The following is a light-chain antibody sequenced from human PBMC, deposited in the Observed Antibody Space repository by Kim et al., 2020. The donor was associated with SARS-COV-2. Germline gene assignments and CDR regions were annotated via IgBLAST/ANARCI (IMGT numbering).Light chain of an antibody. CDR2: DVS. J-gene: IGLJ3*02. CDR1: SRDVGGYNY. Sequence: GQSFTISCTGTSRDVGGYNYVSWYQQHPGKAPKLMIYDVSNRPSGVSNRFSGSKSGNTASLTISGLQAEDEADYYCSSYTSSSTWVFGGGTKLTVL. V-gene: IGLV2-14*03. CDR3: SSYTSSSTWV.